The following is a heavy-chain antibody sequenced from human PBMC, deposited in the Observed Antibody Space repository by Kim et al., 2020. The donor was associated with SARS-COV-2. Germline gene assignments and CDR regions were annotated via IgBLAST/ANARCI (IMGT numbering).Heavy chain of an antibody. J-gene: IGHJ2*01. D-gene: IGHD4-4*01. Sequence: ASVKGRFTISRDNAKNSLYLQMNSLRDEDTAVYYCASIPDYSYSDPYFDLWGRGTLVTVSS. CDR3: ASIPDYSYSDPYFDL. V-gene: IGHV3-48*02.